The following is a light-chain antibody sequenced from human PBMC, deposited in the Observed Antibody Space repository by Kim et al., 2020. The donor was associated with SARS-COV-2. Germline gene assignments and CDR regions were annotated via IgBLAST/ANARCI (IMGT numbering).Light chain of an antibody. CDR1: QSISSH. CDR2: AAS. CDR3: QQSYITPFT. V-gene: IGKV1-39*01. J-gene: IGKJ3*01. Sequence: DNQMTQSPSTLSASVGDRVTITCRTTQSISSHLNWYQQKPGRAPKLLISAASTLQGGVPSRFSGSGSETDFTLTISSLQPEDFATYFCQQSYITPFTFGPGTKVDIK.